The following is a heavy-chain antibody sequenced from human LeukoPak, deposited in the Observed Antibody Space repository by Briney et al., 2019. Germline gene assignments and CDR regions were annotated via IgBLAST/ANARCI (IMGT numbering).Heavy chain of an antibody. D-gene: IGHD7-27*01. CDR1: GDSISAFY. J-gene: IGHJ4*02. CDR3: ARQTPWGSHDY. V-gene: IGHV4-4*07. Sequence: SETLSLTCTVSGDSISAFYWSCIRQPAGKGLEWIGRIYTSGSTDYNPSLKTRLTMSVDTSKNHFSLRLSSVAAADTAVYYCARQTPWGSHDYWGPGTLVTVSS. CDR2: IYTSGST.